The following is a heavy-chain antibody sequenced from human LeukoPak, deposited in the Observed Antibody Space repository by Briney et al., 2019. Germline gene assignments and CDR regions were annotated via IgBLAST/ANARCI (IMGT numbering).Heavy chain of an antibody. CDR3: AKADDYDLPMDY. CDR2: ISYDGSNK. CDR1: GFTFSSYG. D-gene: IGHD3-22*01. J-gene: IGHJ4*02. V-gene: IGHV3-30*18. Sequence: GGSLRLSCAASGFTFSSYGMHWVRQAPGKGLEWVAVISYDGSNKYYADSVKGRLTISRDNSKNTLYLQMNSLRAEDTAVYYCAKADDYDLPMDYWGQGTLVTVSS.